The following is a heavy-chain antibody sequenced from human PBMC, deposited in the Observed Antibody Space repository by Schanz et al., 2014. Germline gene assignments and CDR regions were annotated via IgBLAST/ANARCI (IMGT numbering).Heavy chain of an antibody. Sequence: EVQLLESGGGLVQPGGSLRLSCAASGFTFSTYAMSWVRQAPGKGLEWLSYIATSSSTRHYADSVKGRVTISRDNAKNSVSLQMRRLRVEDTAVYYCASGVHVSSLQKGLQFWGRGTLVTVSS. CDR1: GFTFSTYA. V-gene: IGHV3-48*01. CDR3: ASGVHVSSLQKGLQF. D-gene: IGHD3-10*01. J-gene: IGHJ1*01. CDR2: IATSSSTR.